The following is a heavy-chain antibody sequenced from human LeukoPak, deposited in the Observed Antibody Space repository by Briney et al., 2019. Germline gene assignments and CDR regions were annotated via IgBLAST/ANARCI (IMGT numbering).Heavy chain of an antibody. Sequence: GGSLRLSCTASGFTFSSSWMHWVRQAPGKGLVWVSRLNSDGSRISYVDSVKGRFTISRDNAKNTLYLQMNSLRAEDTAVYHCVGSGDLSYWGQGTLVTVSS. CDR3: VGSGDLSY. CDR1: GFTFSSSW. J-gene: IGHJ4*02. V-gene: IGHV3-74*01. D-gene: IGHD3-10*01. CDR2: LNSDGSRI.